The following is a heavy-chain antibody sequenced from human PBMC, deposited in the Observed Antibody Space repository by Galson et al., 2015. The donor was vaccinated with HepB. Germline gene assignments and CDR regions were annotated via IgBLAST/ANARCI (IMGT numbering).Heavy chain of an antibody. D-gene: IGHD3-22*01. CDR3: AKDGYYYDSSGYSH. V-gene: IGHV3-30*18. J-gene: IGHJ4*02. Sequence: SLRLSCAASGFTFSSYGMHWVRQAPGKGLEWVAVISYDGSNKYYADSVKGRFTISRDNSKNTLYLQMNSLRAEDTAVYYCAKDGYYYDSSGYSHWGQGTLVTVSS. CDR1: GFTFSSYG. CDR2: ISYDGSNK.